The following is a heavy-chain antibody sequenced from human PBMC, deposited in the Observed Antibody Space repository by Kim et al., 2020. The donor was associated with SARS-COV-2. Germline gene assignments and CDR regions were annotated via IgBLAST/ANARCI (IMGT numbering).Heavy chain of an antibody. CDR1: GFVFSSYS. Sequence: LSLTCAASGFVFSSYSMNWVRQAPGKGLEWVAYISDRSTATYYADSVKGRFSISRDNANNSLYLQMNNLRGEDTAVYFCARESWTTVGIPFEYWGQGILVTVSS. V-gene: IGHV3-48*01. J-gene: IGHJ4*02. CDR3: ARESWTTVGIPFEY. CDR2: ISDRSTAT. D-gene: IGHD4-4*01.